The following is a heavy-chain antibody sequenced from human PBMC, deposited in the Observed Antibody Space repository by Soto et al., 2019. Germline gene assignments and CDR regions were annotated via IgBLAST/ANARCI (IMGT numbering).Heavy chain of an antibody. D-gene: IGHD3-22*01. V-gene: IGHV3-23*01. CDR3: AKVTYYYDTSVYYYFDY. CDR1: GFTFSSYA. J-gene: IGHJ4*02. CDR2: ISGSGGGST. Sequence: GGSLRLSCVASGFTFSSYAMSWVRQAPGKGLEWVSTISGSGGGSTYYADSVKGRFTISRDNAKNTLYLQMNSLRAEDTAVYYCAKVTYYYDTSVYYYFDYWGQGTQVTVSS.